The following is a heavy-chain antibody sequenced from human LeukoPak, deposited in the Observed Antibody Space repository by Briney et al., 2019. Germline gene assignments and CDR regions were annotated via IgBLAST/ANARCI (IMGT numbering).Heavy chain of an antibody. V-gene: IGHV4-59*01. CDR2: IYYSGST. CDR1: GGSISSYY. CDR3: ARDKEFWSGYSSVGAFDI. D-gene: IGHD3-3*01. J-gene: IGHJ3*02. Sequence: PSETLSLTCTVSGGSISSYYWSWIRQPPGKGREWIGYIYYSGSTNYNPSLKSRVTISVDTSKYQFSLKLSSVTAADTAVYYCARDKEFWSGYSSVGAFDIWGQGTMVTVSS.